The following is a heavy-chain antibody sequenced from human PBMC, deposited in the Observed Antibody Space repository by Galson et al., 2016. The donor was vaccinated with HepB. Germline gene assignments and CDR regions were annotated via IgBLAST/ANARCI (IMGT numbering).Heavy chain of an antibody. Sequence: QSGAEVKKPGESLKISCKASGYSFNVFWIGWVRQMPGKGLELMGIIYPGNSHTIYNPTFQGQVTISADKSITTAYSQWSSLKASDTAMYYCAGQGGTSFDYWGQGTLLTVSS. D-gene: IGHD2-2*01. CDR2: IYPGNSHT. CDR1: GYSFNVFW. V-gene: IGHV5-51*01. J-gene: IGHJ4*02. CDR3: AGQGGTSFDY.